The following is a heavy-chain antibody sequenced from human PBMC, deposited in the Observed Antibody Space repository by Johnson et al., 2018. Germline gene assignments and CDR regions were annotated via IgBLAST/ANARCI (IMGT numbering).Heavy chain of an antibody. J-gene: IGHJ1*01. D-gene: IGHD6-13*01. Sequence: VQLVQSGGGLVQPGRSLRLSCAASGFTFDDYVMHWVRQAPGKGLEWVSGISWNSGSIGYADSVKGRSTISRDNAKNSLYLQMNSLRAEDTAVYYCARDRPGIAAAGPAEYFQHWGQGTLVTVSS. CDR1: GFTFDDYV. CDR3: ARDRPGIAAAGPAEYFQH. CDR2: ISWNSGSI. V-gene: IGHV3-9*01.